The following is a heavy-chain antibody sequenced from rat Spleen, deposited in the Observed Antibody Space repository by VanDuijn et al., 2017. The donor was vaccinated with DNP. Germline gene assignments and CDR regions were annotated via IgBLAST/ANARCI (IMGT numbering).Heavy chain of an antibody. CDR3: ITFEGRNA. Sequence: EVQLVESGGGLVQSGRSLKVSCAASGFTISDYNMAWVRQAPKKGLEWVATITYDGSKTYYRDSVKGRFTISRDNAKSTLYLQMDSLRSEDTATYYCITFEGRNAWGQGTSVTVSS. CDR1: GFTISDYN. J-gene: IGHJ4*01. CDR2: ITYDGSKT. D-gene: IGHD1-11*01. V-gene: IGHV5S10*01.